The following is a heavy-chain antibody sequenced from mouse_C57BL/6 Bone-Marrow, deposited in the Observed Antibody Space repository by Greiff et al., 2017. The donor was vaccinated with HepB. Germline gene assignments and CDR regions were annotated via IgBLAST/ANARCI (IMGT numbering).Heavy chain of an antibody. CDR1: GYSITSDY. J-gene: IGHJ4*01. CDR2: ISYSGST. CDR3: ARVYDYDPWYYAMDY. Sequence: EVQLLESGPGLVKPSQSLSLTCSVSGYSITSDYWNWIRKFPGNKLEYMGYISYSGSTSYNPSLKSRISITRDTSKNQYYLQLNSVTTEDTATYYGARVYDYDPWYYAMDYWGQGTSVTVSS. D-gene: IGHD2-4*01. V-gene: IGHV3-8*01.